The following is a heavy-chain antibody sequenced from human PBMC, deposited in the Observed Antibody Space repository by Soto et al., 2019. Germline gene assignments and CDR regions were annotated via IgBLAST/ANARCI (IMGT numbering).Heavy chain of an antibody. CDR2: ISSSSSYI. J-gene: IGHJ5*02. Sequence: PGGSLRLSCAASGFTFSSYSMNWVRQAPGKGLEWVSSISSSSSYIYYADSVKGRFTISRDNSKNTLYLQMNSLRAEDTAVYYCARDPGDLVTGAYAVNWFDPWGQGTLVTVSS. V-gene: IGHV3-21*01. CDR1: GFTFSSYS. CDR3: ARDPGDLVTGAYAVNWFDP. D-gene: IGHD1-20*01.